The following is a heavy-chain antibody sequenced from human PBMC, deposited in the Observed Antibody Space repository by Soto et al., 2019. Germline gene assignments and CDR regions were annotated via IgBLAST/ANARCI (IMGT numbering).Heavy chain of an antibody. CDR1: GFAFSTYA. CDR2: INNSGGTT. D-gene: IGHD3-3*01. J-gene: IGHJ4*02. Sequence: GGSLRLSCAASGFAFSTYAMGWVRQAPGKGLEWVSSINNSGGTTYYADSVKGRFTISRDNSKNTLYLQMSSLRAEDTALYYCAKGYRFGYDFLFPDYWGQGTLVTVSS. CDR3: AKGYRFGYDFLFPDY. V-gene: IGHV3-23*01.